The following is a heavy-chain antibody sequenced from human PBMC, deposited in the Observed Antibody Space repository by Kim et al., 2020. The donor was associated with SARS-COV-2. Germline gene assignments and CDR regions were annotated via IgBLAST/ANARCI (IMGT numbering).Heavy chain of an antibody. CDR2: INHSGST. J-gene: IGHJ4*02. V-gene: IGHV4-34*01. CDR1: GGSFSGYY. Sequence: SETLSLTCAVYGGSFSGYYWSWIRQPPGKGLEWIGEINHSGSTNYNPSLKSRVTISVDTSKNQFSLKLSSVTAADTAVYYCASGYDSAYWGQGPLVTVSS. D-gene: IGHD3-22*01. CDR3: ASGYDSAY.